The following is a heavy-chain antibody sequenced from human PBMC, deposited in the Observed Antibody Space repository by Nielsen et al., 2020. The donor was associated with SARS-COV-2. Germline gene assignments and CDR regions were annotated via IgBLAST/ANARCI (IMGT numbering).Heavy chain of an antibody. CDR1: SGSFSAYY. CDR3: ARVPTLLKYYFDY. V-gene: IGHV4-34*01. CDR2: ISHSGTT. Sequence: SETLSLTCAVYSGSFSAYYWSWIRQPPGKELEWIGEISHSGTTNYNPSLRSRVAISVDTSKNQFSLKLSSLTAADTAVYYCARVPTLLKYYFDYWGQGALVTVSS. D-gene: IGHD2-15*01. J-gene: IGHJ4*02.